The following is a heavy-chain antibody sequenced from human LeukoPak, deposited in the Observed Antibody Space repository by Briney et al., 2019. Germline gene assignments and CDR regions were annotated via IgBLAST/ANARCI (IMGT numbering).Heavy chain of an antibody. CDR1: GGSISSSSSY. D-gene: IGHD6-13*01. Sequence: SGTLSLTCSVSGGSISSSSSYWGWIRQPPGKGLEWIGSIYYSGSSFDNPALKSRVTISVDTSKNQFSLRLRSVTAADTAVYYCARVTGYMVEDYFDSWGQGTLVTVSS. V-gene: IGHV4-39*07. CDR2: IYYSGSS. CDR3: ARVTGYMVEDYFDS. J-gene: IGHJ4*02.